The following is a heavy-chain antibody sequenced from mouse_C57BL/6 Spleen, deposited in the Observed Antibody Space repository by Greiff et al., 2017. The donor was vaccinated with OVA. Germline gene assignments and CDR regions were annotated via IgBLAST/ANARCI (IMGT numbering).Heavy chain of an antibody. CDR1: GYTFTDYE. Sequence: QVQLKQSGAELVRPGASVTLSCKASGYTFTDYEMHWVKQTPVHGLEWIGAIDPETGGTAYNQKFKGKAILTADKSSSTAYMELRSLTSEDSAVYYCTRDPLRRAMDYWGQGTSVTVSS. V-gene: IGHV1-15*01. CDR2: IDPETGGT. J-gene: IGHJ4*01. D-gene: IGHD6-1*01. CDR3: TRDPLRRAMDY.